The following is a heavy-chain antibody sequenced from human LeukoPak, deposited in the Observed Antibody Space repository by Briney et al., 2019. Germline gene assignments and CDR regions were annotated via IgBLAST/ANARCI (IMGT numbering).Heavy chain of an antibody. CDR1: GFTFSTYA. Sequence: GGSLRLSCAASGFTFSTYAMTWVRQAPGKGLEWVSGINSNGDEIYYADSVRGRFTISRDNSNNALYLQMDSLRAEDTAVYYCANWIGSSSRDYWGQGTLDTVSS. J-gene: IGHJ4*02. CDR3: ANWIGSSSRDY. CDR2: INSNGDEI. V-gene: IGHV3-23*01. D-gene: IGHD6-6*01.